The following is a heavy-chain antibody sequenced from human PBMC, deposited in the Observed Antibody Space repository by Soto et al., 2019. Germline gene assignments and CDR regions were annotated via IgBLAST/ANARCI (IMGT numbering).Heavy chain of an antibody. D-gene: IGHD3-3*01. CDR3: AREVSIFGVVLGYYYGMDV. V-gene: IGHV1-8*01. Sequence: ASVKVSCKASGYTFTSYDINWVRQATGQGLEWMGWMNPNSGNTGYAQKFQGRVTMTRNTSISTAYMELSSLRSEDTAVYYFAREVSIFGVVLGYYYGMDVWGQGTTVTVSS. J-gene: IGHJ6*02. CDR2: MNPNSGNT. CDR1: GYTFTSYD.